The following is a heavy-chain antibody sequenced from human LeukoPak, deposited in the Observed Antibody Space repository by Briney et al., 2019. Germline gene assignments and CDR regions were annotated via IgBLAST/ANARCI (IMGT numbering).Heavy chain of an antibody. J-gene: IGHJ4*02. D-gene: IGHD6-13*01. Sequence: PSETLSLTCTVSGGSISSYYWSWIRQPPGKGLEWIGYIHYSGSTNYNPSLKSRVTISVDTSKNQFSLKLSSVTAADTAVYYCARVESIAAADYWGQGTLVTVSS. CDR3: ARVESIAAADY. CDR2: IHYSGST. V-gene: IGHV4-59*12. CDR1: GGSISSYY.